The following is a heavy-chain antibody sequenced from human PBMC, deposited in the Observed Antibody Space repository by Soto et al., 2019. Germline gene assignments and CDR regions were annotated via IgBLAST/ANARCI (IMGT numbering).Heavy chain of an antibody. CDR3: ARYCSSTSCYGETYYYYMDV. V-gene: IGHV3-23*01. D-gene: IGHD2-2*01. J-gene: IGHJ6*03. CDR1: TFTFSNYA. Sequence: EVQVLESGGGLVQPGGSLRLSCSASTFTFSNYAMTWVRQAPGKGLEWVSAISGSASRTYYADSVKGRFTISRDNSKNTLYLQMNSLRAEDTAIYYCARYCSSTSCYGETYYYYMDVWEKGTTVTVSS. CDR2: ISGSASRT.